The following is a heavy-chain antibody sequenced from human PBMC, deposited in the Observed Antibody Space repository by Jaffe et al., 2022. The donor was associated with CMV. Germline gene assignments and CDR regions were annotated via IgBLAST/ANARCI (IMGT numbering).Heavy chain of an antibody. J-gene: IGHJ4*02. CDR2: ISYDGYTE. CDR1: GFTFSNYG. Sequence: QVQLVESGGGVVQPGRSLRLSCAASGFTFSNYGIHWVRQAPGKGLEWVAVISYDGYTEHYVDSVKGRFTISRDNSKNTLYLQMNSLRAEDTAVYYCVKEGSMYSSSWYDYWGQGTLVTVSS. CDR3: VKEGSMYSSSWYDY. D-gene: IGHD6-13*01. V-gene: IGHV3-30*18.